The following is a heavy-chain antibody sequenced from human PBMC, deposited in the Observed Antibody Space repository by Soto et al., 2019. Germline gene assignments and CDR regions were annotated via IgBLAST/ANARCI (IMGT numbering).Heavy chain of an antibody. Sequence: EVQLGETGGGLIQPGGSLRLSCAASGLTVSSNYMSWVRQAPGKGLEWVSALNSGGSAYYADSVKGRFTISRDDSKNSLYLQMNGLRAEDTALYYCARALDDSGSYYPPFFDYWGQGTLVTVSS. D-gene: IGHD3-10*01. CDR1: GLTVSSNY. J-gene: IGHJ4*02. CDR3: ARALDDSGSYYPPFFDY. CDR2: LNSGGSA. V-gene: IGHV3-53*02.